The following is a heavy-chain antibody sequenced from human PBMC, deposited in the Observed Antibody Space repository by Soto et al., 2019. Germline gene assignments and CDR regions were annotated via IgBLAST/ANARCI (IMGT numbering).Heavy chain of an antibody. CDR3: VHSKYTDFWSGYYSFYFDY. CDR2: IYWNDDK. D-gene: IGHD3-3*01. J-gene: IGHJ4*02. V-gene: IGHV2-5*01. Sequence: QITLKESGPTQVKPTQTLTLTCTFSGFSLSTSGEGVGWIRQPPGKALEWLALIYWNDDKPYSPSLKNRLTATKDAPKNQVVLTMTNMDPVDTATYYCVHSKYTDFWSGYYSFYFDYWGQGTLVTVSS. CDR1: GFSLSTSGEG.